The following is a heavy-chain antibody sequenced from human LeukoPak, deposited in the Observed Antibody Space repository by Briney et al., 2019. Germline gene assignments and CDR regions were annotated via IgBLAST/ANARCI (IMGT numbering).Heavy chain of an antibody. CDR3: ATGHSDACDA. Sequence: ASVKVSCKASGYTFSNNYIHWVRQAPGQGLEWMGIINAGGGSTTYAQKFHGRVTMTRDTSTSTVYMELSTLSSEDTAVYYCATGHSDACDAWGQGTLVTVSS. CDR2: INAGGGST. J-gene: IGHJ3*01. V-gene: IGHV1-46*01. D-gene: IGHD3-10*01. CDR1: GYTFSNNY.